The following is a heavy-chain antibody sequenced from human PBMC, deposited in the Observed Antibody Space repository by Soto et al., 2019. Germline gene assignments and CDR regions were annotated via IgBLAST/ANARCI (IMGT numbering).Heavy chain of an antibody. CDR1: GFSFNTYP. V-gene: IGHV3-23*01. CDR3: AKGVLSFHYGMEV. D-gene: IGHD3-10*01. CDR2: ISSTAGRTS. J-gene: IGHJ6*02. Sequence: GGSLRLSCATSGFSFNTYPMTWVRQAPGKGLEWVASISSTAGRTSSYADSVKGRFAIARDFSDNSVYLEMNNLRVDDTAVYFCAKGVLSFHYGMEVWGQGTTVTVSS.